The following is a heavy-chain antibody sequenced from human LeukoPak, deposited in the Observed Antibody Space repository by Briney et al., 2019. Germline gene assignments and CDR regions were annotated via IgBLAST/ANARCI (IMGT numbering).Heavy chain of an antibody. CDR3: ASSGPLVRVPWGMDV. Sequence: ASVKVSCKASGYTFTSYDINWVRQATGQGLEWMGWMNPNSGNTGYAQKFQGRVTMTRNTSISTAYMELSSLRSEDTAVYYCASSGPLVRVPWGMDVWGQGTTVTVSS. J-gene: IGHJ6*02. V-gene: IGHV1-8*01. D-gene: IGHD3-10*01. CDR1: GYTFTSYD. CDR2: MNPNSGNT.